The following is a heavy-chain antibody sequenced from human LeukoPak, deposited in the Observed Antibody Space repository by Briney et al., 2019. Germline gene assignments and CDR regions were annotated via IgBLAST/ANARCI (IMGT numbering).Heavy chain of an antibody. CDR3: AALDTAMVTSGGY. D-gene: IGHD5-18*01. V-gene: IGHV3-30*02. J-gene: IGHJ4*02. CDR1: GFTFSSYG. CDR2: IRYDGSNK. Sequence: PGGSLRLSCAASGFTFSSYGMHWVRQGPGKGLEWVAFIRYDGSNKYYGDSVKGRFSISRDNSKNTLYLQMNSLRAEDTAVYYCAALDTAMVTSGGYWGQGTLVTVSS.